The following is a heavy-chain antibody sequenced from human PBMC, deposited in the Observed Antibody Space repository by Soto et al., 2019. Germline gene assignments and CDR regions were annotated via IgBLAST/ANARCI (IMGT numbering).Heavy chain of an antibody. J-gene: IGHJ6*03. CDR2: IKSKTDGGAT. CDR1: GFTFSNAW. Sequence: PGGSLRLSCAASGFTFSNAWMSWVRQAPGKGLEWVGRIKSKTDGGATDYAAPVKGRFTISRDDSKNTLYLQMNSLKTEDTAVYYCTTDRLYYYMDVWGKGTTVTVSS. V-gene: IGHV3-15*01. CDR3: TTDRLYYYMDV. D-gene: IGHD3-22*01.